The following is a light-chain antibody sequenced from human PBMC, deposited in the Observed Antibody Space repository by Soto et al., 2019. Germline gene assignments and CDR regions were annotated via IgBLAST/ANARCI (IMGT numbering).Light chain of an antibody. CDR2: EGT. Sequence: QSALTQPASVSASPGQSITVSCSGTSSDIGSYNLVSWYQQYPGKAPKLMIYEGTKRPSGVSNRFSGSKSGNTASLTISGLQAEDEADYYCSSYSGRTTFYVFGTGTQLTVL. J-gene: IGLJ1*01. CDR1: SSDIGSYNL. CDR3: SSYSGRTTFYV. V-gene: IGLV2-23*01.